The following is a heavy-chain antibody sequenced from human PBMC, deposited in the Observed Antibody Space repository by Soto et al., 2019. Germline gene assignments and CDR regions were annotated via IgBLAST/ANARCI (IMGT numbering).Heavy chain of an antibody. CDR1: GYTFTTFG. CDR2: ISANNGNT. V-gene: IGHV1-18*01. D-gene: IGHD3-9*01. J-gene: IGHJ4*02. CDR3: ARSAPVDIYALTPVEF. Sequence: QVRLVQSGPEVKKPGASVKVSCKASGYTFTTFGISWVRQAPGQGLEWVGWISANNGNTKYSQKFQGRVSLTTDTSASTAYMELRSLRADDTAVYYCARSAPVDIYALTPVEFWGQGTMVTVSS.